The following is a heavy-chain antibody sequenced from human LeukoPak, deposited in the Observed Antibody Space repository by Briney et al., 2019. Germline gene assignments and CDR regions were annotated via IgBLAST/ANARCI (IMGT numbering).Heavy chain of an antibody. CDR3: ARDVRVRGVVRYFYQYMDV. J-gene: IGHJ6*03. CDR1: GGSIGTTTYS. CDR2: VYYSGGT. D-gene: IGHD3-10*01. V-gene: IGHV4-39*07. Sequence: SETLSLTCSVSGGSIGTTTYSWAWIRQPPGKGLEWIGNVYYSGGTFYNPSLKSRVTISVDTSKNQFSLRLNSMTAADTAVYYCARDVRVRGVVRYFYQYMDVWGKGTTVTVSS.